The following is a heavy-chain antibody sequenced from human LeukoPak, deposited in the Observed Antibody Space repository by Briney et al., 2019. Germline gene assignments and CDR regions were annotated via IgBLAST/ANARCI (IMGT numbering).Heavy chain of an antibody. CDR3: ARPYDSSGYYVVGSAFGI. CDR2: ISSSSSYT. CDR1: GFTFSDYY. D-gene: IGHD3-22*01. Sequence: GGSLRLSCAASGFTFSDYYMSWIRQAPGKGLEWVSYISSSSSYTNYADSVKGRFTISRDNAKNSLYLQMNSLRAEDTAVYYCARPYDSSGYYVVGSAFGIWGQGTMVTVSS. J-gene: IGHJ3*02. V-gene: IGHV3-11*06.